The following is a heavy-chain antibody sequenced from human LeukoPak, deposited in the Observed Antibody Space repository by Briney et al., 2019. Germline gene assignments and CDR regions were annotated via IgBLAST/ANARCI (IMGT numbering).Heavy chain of an antibody. CDR2: IYTSGST. Sequence: PSETLSLTCTVSGGSISSYYWSWVRQTAGKGGEWIGRIYTSGSTNYNPSIKSRVTMSVDTSKIQFSLKLSSVPAADTAVYYCARDLGFLRETAWDAFDIWGQGTMVTVSS. V-gene: IGHV4-4*07. CDR3: ARDLGFLRETAWDAFDI. CDR1: GGSISSYY. J-gene: IGHJ3*02. D-gene: IGHD1-14*01.